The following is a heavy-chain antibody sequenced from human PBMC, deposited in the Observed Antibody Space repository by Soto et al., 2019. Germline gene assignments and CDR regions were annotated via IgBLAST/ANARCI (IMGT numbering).Heavy chain of an antibody. CDR2: IWYDGSNK. J-gene: IGHJ6*02. Sequence: GGSLRLSCAASGFTFSSYGMHWVRQAPGKGLEWVAVIWYDGSNKYYADSVKGRFTISRDNSKNTLYLQMNSLRAEDTAVYYCARDLLYWNPPSYYYGMDVWGQGTTVTVSS. CDR1: GFTFSSYG. D-gene: IGHD1-1*01. CDR3: ARDLLYWNPPSYYYGMDV. V-gene: IGHV3-33*01.